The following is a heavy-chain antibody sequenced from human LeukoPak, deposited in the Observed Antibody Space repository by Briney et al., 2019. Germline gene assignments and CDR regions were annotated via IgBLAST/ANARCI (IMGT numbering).Heavy chain of an antibody. J-gene: IGHJ4*02. CDR1: GGSISSSSYY. D-gene: IGHD3-10*01. CDR2: IYYSGST. V-gene: IGHV4-39*01. CDR3: ARIIDYYGSGSYLDY. Sequence: SETLSLTCTVSGGSISSSSYYWGWIRQPPGKGLEWIGSIYYSGSTYYNPSLKSRVTISVDTSKNQFSLKLSSVTAADTAMYYCARIIDYYGSGSYLDYWGQGTLVTVSS.